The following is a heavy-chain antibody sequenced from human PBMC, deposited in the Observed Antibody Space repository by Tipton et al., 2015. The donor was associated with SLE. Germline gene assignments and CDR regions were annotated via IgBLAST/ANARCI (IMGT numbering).Heavy chain of an antibody. V-gene: IGHV4-59*01. CDR3: ARVLYSGGYFDY. Sequence: GLVKPSGTLSLTCTVSGGSMSSYYWSWIRQSPGKGLEWIGYIYYSGSTNYNPSLKSRVTISVDTSKSQFSLKLSSVTAADTAIYYCARVLYSGGYFDYWGQGTLVNVSS. D-gene: IGHD2-21*01. CDR2: IYYSGST. J-gene: IGHJ4*02. CDR1: GGSMSSYY.